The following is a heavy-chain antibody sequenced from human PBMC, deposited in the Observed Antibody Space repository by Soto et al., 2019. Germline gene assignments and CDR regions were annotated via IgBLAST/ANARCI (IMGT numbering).Heavy chain of an antibody. CDR3: AKDRLRGYSGYADDY. J-gene: IGHJ4*02. CDR1: GCTFSSYA. D-gene: IGHD5-12*01. Sequence: GGSLRLSCAASGCTFSSYAMSWVRQAPGKGLEWVSAISGSGGSTYYADSVKGRFTISRDNSKNTLYLQMNSLRAEDTAVYYCAKDRLRGYSGYADDYWGQGTLVTVSS. V-gene: IGHV3-23*01. CDR2: ISGSGGST.